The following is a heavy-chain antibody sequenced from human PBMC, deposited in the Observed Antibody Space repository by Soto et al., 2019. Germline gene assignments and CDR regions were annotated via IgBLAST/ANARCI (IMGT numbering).Heavy chain of an antibody. D-gene: IGHD3-10*01. J-gene: IGHJ5*02. CDR2: IIPIFGTA. CDR3: ARDQGITMVRGAIHWFDP. V-gene: IGHV1-69*13. Sequence: SVKVSCKASGGTFSSYAISWVRQAPGQGLEWMGGIIPIFGTANYAQKFQGRVTITADESTSTAYMELSSLRSEDTAVYYCARDQGITMVRGAIHWFDPRGQRTLVTVSS. CDR1: GGTFSSYA.